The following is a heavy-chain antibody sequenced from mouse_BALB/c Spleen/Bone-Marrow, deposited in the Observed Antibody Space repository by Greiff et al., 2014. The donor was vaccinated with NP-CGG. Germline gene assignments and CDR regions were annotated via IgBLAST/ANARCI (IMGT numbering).Heavy chain of an antibody. V-gene: IGHV7-3*02. D-gene: IGHD1-2*01. J-gene: IGHJ1*01. CDR2: IGNKANGYTT. CDR3: ARDRTTATLYWYFDV. Sequence: EVMLVESGGGLVQPGGSLRLSCATSGFTFTDYYMSWVRQPPGKALEWLGFIGNKANGYTTEYSASVKGRFTISRDNSQSILYLQMNTLRAEDSATYYCARDRTTATLYWYFDVWGAGTTVTVSS. CDR1: GFTFTDYY.